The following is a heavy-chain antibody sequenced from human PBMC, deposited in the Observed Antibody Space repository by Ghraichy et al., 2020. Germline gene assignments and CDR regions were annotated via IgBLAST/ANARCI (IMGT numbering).Heavy chain of an antibody. V-gene: IGHV3-30*18. CDR3: AKDSSGWYASLSYFYYGMDV. CDR1: GFTFSNFG. CDR2: ISYDGSKK. Sequence: GESLNISCAASGFTFSNFGMHWVRQAPGKGLEWVALISYDGSKKYYVESVKGRFTISRDNSMNTLYLQMNSLRPEDTAIYYCAKDSSGWYASLSYFYYGMDVWGQGTTVTVSS. J-gene: IGHJ6*02. D-gene: IGHD6-19*01.